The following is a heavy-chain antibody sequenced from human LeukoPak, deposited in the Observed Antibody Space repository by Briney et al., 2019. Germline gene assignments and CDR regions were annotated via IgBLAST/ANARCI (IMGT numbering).Heavy chain of an antibody. CDR3: ASIPSGVGYSYGLDY. Sequence: SETLSLTCAVYGGSFSGYYWSWIRQPPGKGPEWIGEINHSGSTNYNPSLKSRVTISVDTSKNQFSLKLSSVTAADTAVYYCASIPSGVGYSYGLDYWGQGTLVTVSS. V-gene: IGHV4-34*01. CDR2: INHSGST. J-gene: IGHJ4*02. D-gene: IGHD5-18*01. CDR1: GGSFSGYY.